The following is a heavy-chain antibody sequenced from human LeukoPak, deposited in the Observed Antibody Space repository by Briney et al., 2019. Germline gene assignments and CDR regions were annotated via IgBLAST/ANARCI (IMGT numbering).Heavy chain of an antibody. D-gene: IGHD2-2*01. Sequence: PGGSLRLSCAGSGFTFSSHAMSWVRQAPGKGLEWVLAISGSGGTTYYADSVKDRFTISRDNSKKTVFLQMNSLRAEDTAVYYCVKNLRSMPPLPLDYWGQGTLVTVSS. CDR1: GFTFSSHA. CDR2: ISGSGGTT. J-gene: IGHJ4*02. V-gene: IGHV3-23*01. CDR3: VKNLRSMPPLPLDY.